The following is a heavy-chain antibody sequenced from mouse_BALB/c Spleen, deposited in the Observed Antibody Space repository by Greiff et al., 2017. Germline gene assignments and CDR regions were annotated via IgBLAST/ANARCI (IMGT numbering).Heavy chain of an antibody. Sequence: VQLKESGGGLVQPGGSLRLSCATSGFTFTDYYMSWVRQPPGKALEWLGFIRNKANGYTTEYSASVKGRFTISRDNSQSILYLQMNTLRAEDSATYYCARDRSGAFDYWGQGTTLTVSS. J-gene: IGHJ2*01. D-gene: IGHD3-1*01. CDR1: GFTFTDYY. CDR3: ARDRSGAFDY. CDR2: IRNKANGYTT. V-gene: IGHV7-3*02.